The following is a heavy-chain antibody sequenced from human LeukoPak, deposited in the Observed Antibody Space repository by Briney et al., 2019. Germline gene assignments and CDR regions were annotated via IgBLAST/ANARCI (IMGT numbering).Heavy chain of an antibody. J-gene: IGHJ6*02. CDR3: ACVRYYDSSGYPRDYYYYYGMDV. Sequence: SVKVSCKASGGTFSSYAISWVRQAPGQGLEWMGGIIPIFGTANYAQKFQGRVTITADESASTAYMELSSLRSEDTAVYYCACVRYYDSSGYPRDYYYYYGMDVWGQGPTVTVSS. V-gene: IGHV1-69*01. CDR1: GGTFSSYA. D-gene: IGHD3-22*01. CDR2: IIPIFGTA.